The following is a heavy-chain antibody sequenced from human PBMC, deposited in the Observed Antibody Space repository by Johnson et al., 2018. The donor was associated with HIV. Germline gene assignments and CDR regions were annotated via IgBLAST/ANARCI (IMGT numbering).Heavy chain of an antibody. D-gene: IGHD2-21*02. CDR1: GFTFSSYC. V-gene: IGHV3-33*06. CDR3: AKVRCGGDCLDAFDI. Sequence: QMLLVESGGGVVQPGRSLRLSCAASGFTFSSYCMHWVRQAPGKGLEWVAVIWYDGSNKYYADSVKGRFTISRDNSRNTLYLQMKSLRTEDTAVYYCAKVRCGGDCLDAFDIWGQGTMVTVSS. J-gene: IGHJ3*02. CDR2: IWYDGSNK.